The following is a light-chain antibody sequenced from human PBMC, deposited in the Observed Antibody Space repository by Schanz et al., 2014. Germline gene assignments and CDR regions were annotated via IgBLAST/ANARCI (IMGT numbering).Light chain of an antibody. V-gene: IGKV3-15*01. CDR2: GAS. J-gene: IGKJ1*01. CDR3: DQYVGSFRA. Sequence: TQSPATLSLSPGERATLSCRASQSVRSNLAWYQQKPGQAPRLLIYGASTRATGVPSRFSGSVSGTDFALSVTMVVPEDFAVYHCDQYVGSFRAFGQGTKVYSK. CDR1: QSVRSN.